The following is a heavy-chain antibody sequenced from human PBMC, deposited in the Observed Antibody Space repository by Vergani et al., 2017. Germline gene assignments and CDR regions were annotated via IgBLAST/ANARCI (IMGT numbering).Heavy chain of an antibody. D-gene: IGHD3-3*01. CDR2: ISSSSSYI. Sequence: VQLVESGGGLVKPGGSLRLSCAASGFTFSSYSMNWVRQAPGKGLEWVSSISSSSSYIYYADSVKGRFTISRDNAKNSLYLQMNSLRAEDTAVYYCAREYDFWSGYPLDYYYYGMDVWGQGTTVTVSS. J-gene: IGHJ6*02. V-gene: IGHV3-21*01. CDR1: GFTFSSYS. CDR3: AREYDFWSGYPLDYYYYGMDV.